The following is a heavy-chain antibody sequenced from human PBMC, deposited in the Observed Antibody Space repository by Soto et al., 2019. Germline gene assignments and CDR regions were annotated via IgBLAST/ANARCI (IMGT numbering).Heavy chain of an antibody. D-gene: IGHD3-16*02. J-gene: IGHJ4*02. CDR2: INPNSGET. CDR3: ARGGLYSYPY. CDR1: GYTFIGYS. Sequence: GASVKVSCKASGYTFIGYSIHRVRQAPGQGLEWMGRINPNSGETNFAQTFRGRVTMTTDTSISTAFMELSRLTSDDTAVYYCARGGLYSYPYWGQGTLVTVSS. V-gene: IGHV1-2*02.